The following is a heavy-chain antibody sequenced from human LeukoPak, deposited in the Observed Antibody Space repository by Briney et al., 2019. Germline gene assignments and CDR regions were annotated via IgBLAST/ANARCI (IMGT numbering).Heavy chain of an antibody. V-gene: IGHV4-59*08. CDR3: ARRGSDWSFDY. CDR1: GGSISGYY. J-gene: IGHJ4*02. Sequence: SETLSLTCTVSGGSISGYYWSWIRQPPGQGLEWFGFITYSGSANYNPALKSRLSISLDTSKNQFSLNLYSLTAADTAVYDCARRGSDWSFDYWGQGTLISVSS. D-gene: IGHD6-19*01. CDR2: ITYSGSA.